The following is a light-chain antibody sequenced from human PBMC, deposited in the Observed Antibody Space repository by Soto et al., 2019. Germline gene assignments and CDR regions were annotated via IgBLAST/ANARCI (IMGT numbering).Light chain of an antibody. J-gene: IGKJ5*01. V-gene: IGKV3-20*01. CDR3: QKYGSSPIT. Sequence: VLTQSPGTLSLSLGDSVTLSCRASQTVRSIYVAWYQQKVGQAPRLLIYGVSSRVTGIPDRFSGSGSGTDLNLTISRLEPEDFAVYYCQKYGSSPITFGQGTRLEIK. CDR1: QTVRSIY. CDR2: GVS.